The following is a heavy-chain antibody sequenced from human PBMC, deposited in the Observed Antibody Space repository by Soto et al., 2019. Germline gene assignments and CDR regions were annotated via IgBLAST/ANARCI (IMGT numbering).Heavy chain of an antibody. Sequence: QVQLVQSGAEVKKPGASVKVSCKASGYTFTSYDINWVRQATGQGLEWMGWMNPNSGNTGDAQKFQGRVTXTXXTSISTAYMELSSLRSEDTAVYYCARADYYDRSGYLLPCGYWGQGTLVTVSS. D-gene: IGHD3-22*01. CDR1: GYTFTSYD. V-gene: IGHV1-8*01. CDR2: MNPNSGNT. J-gene: IGHJ4*02. CDR3: ARADYYDRSGYLLPCGY.